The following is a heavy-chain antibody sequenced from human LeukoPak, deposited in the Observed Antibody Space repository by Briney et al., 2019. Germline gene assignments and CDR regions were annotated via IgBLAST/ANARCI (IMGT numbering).Heavy chain of an antibody. CDR3: AKGLGIRGVIPEDGMDV. V-gene: IGHV3-23*01. CDR1: GFTFSSYA. CDR2: ISGSGGST. D-gene: IGHD3-10*01. Sequence: PGGSLRLSCSASGFTFSSYAMSWVRQAPGKGLEWVSAISGSGGSTYYADSVKGRFTISRDNSKNTLYLQMHSLRAEDTAVYYCAKGLGIRGVIPEDGMDVWGQGTTVTVSS. J-gene: IGHJ6*02.